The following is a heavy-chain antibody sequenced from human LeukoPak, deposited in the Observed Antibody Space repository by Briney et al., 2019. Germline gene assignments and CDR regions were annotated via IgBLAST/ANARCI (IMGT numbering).Heavy chain of an antibody. CDR2: INTNTGNP. V-gene: IGHV7-4-1*02. D-gene: IGHD3-10*01. CDR1: GYTFTSYA. J-gene: IGHJ6*03. Sequence: ASVKVSCKASGYTFTSYAMNWVRQAPGQGLEWMGWINTNTGNPTYAQGFTGRFVFSLDTSVSTAYLQISSLKAEDTAVYYCARDFCGITMVRGAFYYYYYYMDVWGKGTTVTVSS. CDR3: ARDFCGITMVRGAFYYYYYYMDV.